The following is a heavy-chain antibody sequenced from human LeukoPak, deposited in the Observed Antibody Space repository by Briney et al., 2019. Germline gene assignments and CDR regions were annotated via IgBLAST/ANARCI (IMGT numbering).Heavy chain of an antibody. Sequence: PGGSLRLSCAASGFTFSSYAMSWVRQAPGKGLEWVSAISGSGGSTYYAHSVKGRFTISRDNSKNTLYLQMNSLRAEDTAVYYCAKGRGCTNGVCYMDYWGQGTLVTVSS. CDR2: ISGSGGST. CDR3: AKGRGCTNGVCYMDY. V-gene: IGHV3-23*01. D-gene: IGHD2-8*01. CDR1: GFTFSSYA. J-gene: IGHJ4*02.